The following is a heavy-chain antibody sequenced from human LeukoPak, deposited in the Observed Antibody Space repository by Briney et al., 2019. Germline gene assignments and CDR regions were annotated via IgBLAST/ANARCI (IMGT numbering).Heavy chain of an antibody. J-gene: IGHJ4*02. Sequence: GGSLRLSCAASGFTFSSYAMHWVRQAPGKGLEWVAVISYDGSNKYYADSVKGRFTISRDTSKNTLYLQMNSLRAEDTAVYYCARDQGIAAYLFDYWGQGTLVTVSS. D-gene: IGHD6-13*01. CDR2: ISYDGSNK. CDR3: ARDQGIAAYLFDY. CDR1: GFTFSSYA. V-gene: IGHV3-30-3*01.